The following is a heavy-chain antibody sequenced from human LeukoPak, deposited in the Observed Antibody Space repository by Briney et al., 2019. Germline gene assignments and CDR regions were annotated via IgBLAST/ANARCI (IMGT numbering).Heavy chain of an antibody. CDR2: VSSIGISS. J-gene: IGHJ4*02. Sequence: PGGSLRLSCAASGFTFSSYAMSWVRQAPGKGLEWVSSVSSIGISSYYADSVKGRFTISRDNSQNTLYLQMNSLRAEDTAIYYCAKDMGSRATNLDYWGQGTLVTVSS. D-gene: IGHD1-26*01. V-gene: IGHV3-23*01. CDR3: AKDMGSRATNLDY. CDR1: GFTFSSYA.